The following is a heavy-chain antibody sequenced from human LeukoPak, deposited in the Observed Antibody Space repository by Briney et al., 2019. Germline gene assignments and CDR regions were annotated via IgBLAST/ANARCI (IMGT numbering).Heavy chain of an antibody. Sequence: SETLSLTCTVSNGSISGYYFSWIRQSPGKGLEWIGYIYYSGSTNYNPSLKSRVVISVDTSKNQFSLNLSSVTAADTAVYYCARPNYDSSGYYGGLRGYFDYWGQGTLVTVSS. D-gene: IGHD3-22*01. J-gene: IGHJ4*02. CDR3: ARPNYDSSGYYGGLRGYFDY. CDR1: NGSISGYY. CDR2: IYYSGST. V-gene: IGHV4-59*08.